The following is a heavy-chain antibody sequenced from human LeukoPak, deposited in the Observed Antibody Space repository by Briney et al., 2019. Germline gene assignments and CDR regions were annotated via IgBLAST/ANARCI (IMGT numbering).Heavy chain of an antibody. CDR3: ARQEEVNFDY. V-gene: IGHV4-59*08. J-gene: IGHJ4*02. D-gene: IGHD2-21*01. CDR1: GGSFSSYY. Sequence: KSSETLSLTCTVSGGSFSSYYWSWIRQPPGKGLEGIAYIYYSGSTKYNPSLKSRVTISVDTSKNQFSLKLSSVTAADTAVYYCARQEEVNFDYWGQGTLVTVSS. CDR2: IYYSGST.